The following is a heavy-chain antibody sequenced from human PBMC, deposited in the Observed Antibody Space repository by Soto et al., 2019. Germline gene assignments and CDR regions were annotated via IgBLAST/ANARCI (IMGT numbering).Heavy chain of an antibody. J-gene: IGHJ4*02. D-gene: IGHD5-18*01. CDR1: GYSFTTYW. CDR2: IYPGDSDT. Sequence: GESLKISCKASGYSFTTYWIGRVRQMPGKGLEWMGIIYPGDSDTRYSPSFQGQVTISADKSISTAYLQWSSLKASDTAMYYCARRVYGYSYADWGQGTQVTVSS. CDR3: ARRVYGYSYAD. V-gene: IGHV5-51*01.